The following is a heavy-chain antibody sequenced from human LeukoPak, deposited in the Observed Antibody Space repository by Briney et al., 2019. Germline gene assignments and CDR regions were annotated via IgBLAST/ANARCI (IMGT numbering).Heavy chain of an antibody. V-gene: IGHV4-31*03. D-gene: IGHD6-13*01. J-gene: IGHJ4*02. CDR2: IYYSGST. CDR3: ARDGMYSSSMGV. Sequence: SETLSLTCTVSGGSISSGGYYWSWIRQHPGKGLEWIGYIYYSGSTYYNPSLKSRVTISVDTSKNQFSLKLSSVTAADTAVYYCARDGMYSSSMGVWGQGTLVTVSS. CDR1: GGSISSGGYY.